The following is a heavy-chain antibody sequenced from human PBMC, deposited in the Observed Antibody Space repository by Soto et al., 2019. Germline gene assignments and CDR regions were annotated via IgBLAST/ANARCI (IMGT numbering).Heavy chain of an antibody. J-gene: IGHJ4*02. Sequence: PGGSQRVSCAASGFNFSTYARHWVRQDPGKGLEYVSAISSNGGYTYYANSVKGRFTISRDNSKNTLYLQMDSLRAEDMAVYYCASQSHYSSGYSFDYWGQGTLVTVSS. CDR2: ISSNGGYT. D-gene: IGHD3-22*01. V-gene: IGHV3-64*01. CDR3: ASQSHYSSGYSFDY. CDR1: GFNFSTYA.